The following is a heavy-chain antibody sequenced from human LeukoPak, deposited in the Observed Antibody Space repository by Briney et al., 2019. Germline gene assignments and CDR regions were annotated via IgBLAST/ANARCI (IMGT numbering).Heavy chain of an antibody. CDR2: IYYTGST. Sequence: SETLSLTCTVSGGSISSSSYYWGWIRQPPGKGLEWIGSIYYTGSTYYSPSLKGRVTISVDTSTNQFSLKLSSVTAADTAVYYCARQGIVGTRRTTGYYMDVWGKGTTVTVSS. CDR3: ARQGIVGTRRTTGYYMDV. D-gene: IGHD2-21*01. J-gene: IGHJ6*03. CDR1: GGSISSSSYY. V-gene: IGHV4-39*01.